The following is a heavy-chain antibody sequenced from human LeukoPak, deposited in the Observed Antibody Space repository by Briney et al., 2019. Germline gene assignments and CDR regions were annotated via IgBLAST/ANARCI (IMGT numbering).Heavy chain of an antibody. V-gene: IGHV3-66*01. Sequence: GGSLRLSCAASGFTVSSNYMSWVRQAPGKGLEWVSVIYSGGSTYYADSVKGRFTISRDNSKNTLYLQMNSLRAEDTAVYYCARVPLAGTLAYDYYYYGMDVWGQGTTVTVSS. J-gene: IGHJ6*02. CDR2: IYSGGST. CDR3: ARVPLAGTLAYDYYYYGMDV. CDR1: GFTVSSNY. D-gene: IGHD6-13*01.